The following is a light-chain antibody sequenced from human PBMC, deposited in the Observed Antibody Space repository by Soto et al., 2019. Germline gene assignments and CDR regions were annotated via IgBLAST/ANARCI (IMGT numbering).Light chain of an antibody. J-gene: IGKJ4*01. CDR3: QQYVGSAPLT. Sequence: ESVLTQSPGTLSLSPGERATLSCRASQSVASSYLGWYQQKPGQAPRLLIYGASNRATGIPDRFSGSGSGTDFTLTISRLEPEDFAVYYCQQYVGSAPLTFGGGTKVDIK. CDR1: QSVASSY. V-gene: IGKV3-20*01. CDR2: GAS.